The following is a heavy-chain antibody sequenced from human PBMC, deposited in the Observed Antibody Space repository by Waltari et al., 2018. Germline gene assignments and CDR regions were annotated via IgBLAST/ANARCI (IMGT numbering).Heavy chain of an antibody. Sequence: EVQLVESGGGLVKPGGSLRLSCPASGFTFSSYSMNWVRQAPGKGPECVSSISSSSSYIYYADSVKGRFTISRDNAKNSLYLQMNSLRAEDTAVYYCARDSVGFGELLWVSYYYYGMDVWGQGTTVTVSS. CDR2: ISSSSSYI. V-gene: IGHV3-21*01. CDR3: ARDSVGFGELLWVSYYYYGMDV. CDR1: GFTFSSYS. J-gene: IGHJ6*02. D-gene: IGHD3-10*01.